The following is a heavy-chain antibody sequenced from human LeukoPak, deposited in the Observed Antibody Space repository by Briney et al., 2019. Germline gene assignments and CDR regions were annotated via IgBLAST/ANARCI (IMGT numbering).Heavy chain of an antibody. J-gene: IGHJ4*02. Sequence: RPGGSLRLSCAASGFTFGDYAMHWVWQTPGKGLEWVSGITWNSGGMGYADSVEGRFTISRDNAKNSLFLQMDSLRHEDTALYFCALLYYDRPFDHWGQGTLVTVSS. V-gene: IGHV3-9*01. D-gene: IGHD3-22*01. CDR1: GFTFGDYA. CDR2: ITWNSGGM. CDR3: ALLYYDRPFDH.